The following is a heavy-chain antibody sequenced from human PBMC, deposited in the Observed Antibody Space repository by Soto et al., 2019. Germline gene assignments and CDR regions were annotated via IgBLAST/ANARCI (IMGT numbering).Heavy chain of an antibody. D-gene: IGHD2-15*01. J-gene: IGHJ6*02. CDR3: ARGGVKYCSGGSCYGMDV. CDR1: GYTFTGYY. V-gene: IGHV1-2*02. Sequence: QVQLVQSGAEVKKPGDSVKVSCKASGYTFTGYYMHWVRQAPGQGLEWMGWINPNSGGTNYAQKFPARVTMTRDTSISTAYMELSRLRSDDTAVYYCARGGVKYCSGGSCYGMDVWGQVTTDTFS. CDR2: INPNSGGT.